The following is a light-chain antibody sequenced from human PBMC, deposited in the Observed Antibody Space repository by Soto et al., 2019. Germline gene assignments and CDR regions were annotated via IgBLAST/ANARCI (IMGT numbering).Light chain of an antibody. J-gene: IGKJ1*01. CDR1: QHIRTY. CDR3: QQSCSFHWT. Sequence: DIQMTQSPSSLSASVGDRVTFTCRASQHIRTYLNWYQRKPGKAPDLLIYSASSLKSGVPARFSGSGSGTNFTLSIGGLQPEDFATYVGQQSCSFHWTFGQGTKVEIK. V-gene: IGKV1-39*01. CDR2: SAS.